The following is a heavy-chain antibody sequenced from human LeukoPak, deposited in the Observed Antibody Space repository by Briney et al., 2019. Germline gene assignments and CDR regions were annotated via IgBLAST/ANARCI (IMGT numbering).Heavy chain of an antibody. CDR3: ARRVGGGYNWNTTPFDY. J-gene: IGHJ4*02. V-gene: IGHV4-39*01. Sequence: SETLSLTCTVSGGSISSSSYYWGWIRQPPGKGLEWIGSIYYSGSTYYNPSLKSRVTISVDTSKNQFSLKLSSVTAADTAVYYCARRVGGGYNWNTTPFDYWGQGTLVTVSS. D-gene: IGHD1-1*01. CDR1: GGSISSSSYY. CDR2: IYYSGST.